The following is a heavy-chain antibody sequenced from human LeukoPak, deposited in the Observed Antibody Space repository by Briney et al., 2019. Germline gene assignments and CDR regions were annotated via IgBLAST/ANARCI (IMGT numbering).Heavy chain of an antibody. CDR2: INGDGSDT. CDR1: GFTLSSSA. J-gene: IGHJ4*02. V-gene: IGHV3-23*01. D-gene: IGHD5-12*01. CDR3: AKGGGYAPLDY. Sequence: PGGSLRLSCAASGFTLSSSAMTWVRHTPGKGLEWVSAINGDGSDTIYTDSVKDRFTVSRDNSKNTLYLQMQSLRAEDTAVYYCAKGGGYAPLDYWGQGTLVSVSS.